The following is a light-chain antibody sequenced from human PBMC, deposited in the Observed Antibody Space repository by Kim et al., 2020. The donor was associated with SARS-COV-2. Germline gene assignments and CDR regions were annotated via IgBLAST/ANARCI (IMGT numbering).Light chain of an antibody. CDR3: QKYNSAPWT. V-gene: IGKV1-27*01. J-gene: IGKJ1*01. CDR1: QCISNN. Sequence: ASLGDRVTITCRASQCISNNLAWYQQKPGKVPKLLIYSTSTLESGVPSRFSGSGSGTDFTLTISSLQPEDVATYYCQKYNSAPWTFGQGTKVDIK. CDR2: STS.